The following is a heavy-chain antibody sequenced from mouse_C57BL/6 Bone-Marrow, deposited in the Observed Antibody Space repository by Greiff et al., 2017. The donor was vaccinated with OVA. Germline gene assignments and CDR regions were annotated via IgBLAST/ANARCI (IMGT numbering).Heavy chain of an antibody. CDR3: ARRGITTVVATDWYFDV. V-gene: IGHV1-80*01. Sequence: VKLMESGAELVKPGASVKISCKASGYAFSSYWMNWVKQRPGKGLEWIGQIYPGDGDTNYNGKFKGKATLTADKSSSTAYMQLSSLTSEDSAVYFCARRGITTVVATDWYFDVWGTGTTVTVSS. D-gene: IGHD1-1*01. CDR1: GYAFSSYW. J-gene: IGHJ1*03. CDR2: IYPGDGDT.